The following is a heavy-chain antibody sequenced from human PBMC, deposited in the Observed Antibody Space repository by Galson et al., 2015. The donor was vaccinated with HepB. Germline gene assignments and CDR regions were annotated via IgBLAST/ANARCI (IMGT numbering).Heavy chain of an antibody. J-gene: IGHJ4*02. V-gene: IGHV3-23*01. D-gene: IGHD6-13*01. CDR2: IYAVGTT. Sequence: SLRLSCATTGFTFSNYAMNWVRQAPGKGLEWVSNIYAVGTTSYADSVKGRFTISRDNSKNTLYLQMNSLGVEDTAVCYCAKVSAAADTRFFEYWGPGTLVTVSA. CDR3: AKVSAAADTRFFEY. CDR1: GFTFSNYA.